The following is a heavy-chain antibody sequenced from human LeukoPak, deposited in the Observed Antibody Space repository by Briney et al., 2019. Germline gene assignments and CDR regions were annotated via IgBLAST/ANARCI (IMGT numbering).Heavy chain of an antibody. CDR1: GFTFSSYG. D-gene: IGHD6-19*01. Sequence: GGSLRLSCAASGFTFSSYGMHWVRQAPGEGLVWVAVISCDGSNKCYADSVKGRFTISRDNSKNTLYLQMNSLRAEDTAVYYCAKDQHSSGWPSDYWGQGTLVTVSS. CDR3: AKDQHSSGWPSDY. J-gene: IGHJ4*02. V-gene: IGHV3-30*18. CDR2: ISCDGSNK.